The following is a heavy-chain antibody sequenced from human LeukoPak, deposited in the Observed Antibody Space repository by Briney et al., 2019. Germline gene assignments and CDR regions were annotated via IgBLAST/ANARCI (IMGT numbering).Heavy chain of an antibody. J-gene: IGHJ4*02. CDR3: RAATKYLDYYYDY. Sequence: GTSLRLSCAASRFAFSTFGMHWVRQAPGKGLEGVAVISSDGNNKYCSDSVRGRFTISRDNSKDTLYLQMSSLSIEDTAVYYCRAATKYLDYYYDYWGRGTLVTVSS. D-gene: IGHD3-22*01. CDR1: RFAFSTFG. V-gene: IGHV3-30*03. CDR2: ISSDGNNK.